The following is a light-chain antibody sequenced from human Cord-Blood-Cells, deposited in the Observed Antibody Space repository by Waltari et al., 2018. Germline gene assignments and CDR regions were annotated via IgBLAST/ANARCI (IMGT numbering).Light chain of an antibody. CDR1: SLRSYY. J-gene: IGLJ2*01. Sequence: SSELTQDPAVSVALGQTVRITCQGDSLRSYYASWYQQKPGQAPVLVIYGKINRPSGIPDRFSGSSSGNTASLTIPGAQAEDEADYYCNARDSSGNHVVFGGGTKLTVL. V-gene: IGLV3-19*01. CDR2: GKI. CDR3: NARDSSGNHVV.